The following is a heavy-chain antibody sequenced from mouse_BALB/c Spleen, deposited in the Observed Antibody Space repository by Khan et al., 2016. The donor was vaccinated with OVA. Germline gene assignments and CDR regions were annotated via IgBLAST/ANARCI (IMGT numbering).Heavy chain of an antibody. V-gene: IGHV2-9*02. CDR1: GFSLTTYG. J-gene: IGHJ3*01. CDR2: IWAGGST. D-gene: IGHD1-1*01. Sequence: QVQLKESGPGLVAPSQSLSITCTVSGFSLTTYGVHWVRQPPGKGLEWLGVIWAGGSTNYNSALMSRLSLSKDNSTSQAFLKMNSRETDDSAMYYCARAYYYGAWFAYWGQGTLVTVSA. CDR3: ARAYYYGAWFAY.